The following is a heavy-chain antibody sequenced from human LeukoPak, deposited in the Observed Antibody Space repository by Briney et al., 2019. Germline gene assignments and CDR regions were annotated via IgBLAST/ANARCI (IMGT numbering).Heavy chain of an antibody. CDR1: GGSFSGYY. J-gene: IGHJ3*02. CDR3: ARVGHITIFGVIAFDI. V-gene: IGHV4-34*01. Sequence: ETLSLTCAVYGGSFSGYYWSWIRQPPGKGLEWIGEINHSGSTNYNPSLKSRVTISVDTSKNQFSLKLSSVTAADTAVYYCARVGHITIFGVIAFDIWGQGTMVTVSS. CDR2: INHSGST. D-gene: IGHD3-3*01.